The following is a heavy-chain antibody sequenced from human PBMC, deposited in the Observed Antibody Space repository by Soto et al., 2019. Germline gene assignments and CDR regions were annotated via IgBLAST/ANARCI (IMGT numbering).Heavy chain of an antibody. CDR2: IWYDGSNK. Sequence: QVQLVESGGGVVQPGRSLRLSCAASGFTFSSYGMHWVRQAPGKGLEWVAVIWYDGSNKYYADSVKGRFTISRDNSKNTLYLQMNSLRAEDTAVYYCARDVNGDYDYVPEGGYYYYYYGMDVWGQGTTVTVSS. D-gene: IGHD4-17*01. J-gene: IGHJ6*02. CDR3: ARDVNGDYDYVPEGGYYYYYYGMDV. V-gene: IGHV3-33*01. CDR1: GFTFSSYG.